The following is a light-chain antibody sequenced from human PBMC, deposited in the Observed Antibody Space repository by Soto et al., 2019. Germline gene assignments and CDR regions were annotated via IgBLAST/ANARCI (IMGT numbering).Light chain of an antibody. J-gene: IGLJ3*02. CDR2: EVS. CDR1: SSDVGAYNY. CDR3: SSYAGNNIVV. V-gene: IGLV2-8*01. Sequence: QSVLTQPPSASGSPGQSVTISCSGTSSDVGAYNYVSWYQQHPGKAPKLMIYEVSERPSGVPDRFSGSKSANTASLTVSGLQVEDEADYYCSSYAGNNIVVFGGGTKLTVL.